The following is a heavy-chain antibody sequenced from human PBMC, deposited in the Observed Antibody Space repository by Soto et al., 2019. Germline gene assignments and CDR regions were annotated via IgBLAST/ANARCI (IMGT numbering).Heavy chain of an antibody. CDR1: GYTFTGYY. CDR3: ARTLDSPTIFGVVTPFDSRVMDV. Sequence: ASVKVSCKASGYTFTGYYMHWVRQAPGQGLEWMGWINPNSGGTNYAQKFQGWVTMTRDTSISTAYMELGRLRSDDTAVYYCARTLDSPTIFGVVTPFDSRVMDVWGQGTTVTVSS. CDR2: INPNSGGT. D-gene: IGHD3-3*01. J-gene: IGHJ6*02. V-gene: IGHV1-2*04.